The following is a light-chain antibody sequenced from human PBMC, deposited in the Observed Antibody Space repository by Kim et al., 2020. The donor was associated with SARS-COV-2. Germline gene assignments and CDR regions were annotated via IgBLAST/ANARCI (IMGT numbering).Light chain of an antibody. V-gene: IGKV1-5*01. Sequence: SPSRGEGVTIASRAGHNINIGLGWYQRKPGKAPNLLIYEASTLESGVPSRFSGSGSGTEFTLTINSLQPDDFATYYCQQYDGLSTFGQGTKVEIK. J-gene: IGKJ1*01. CDR2: EAS. CDR3: QQYDGLST. CDR1: HNINIG.